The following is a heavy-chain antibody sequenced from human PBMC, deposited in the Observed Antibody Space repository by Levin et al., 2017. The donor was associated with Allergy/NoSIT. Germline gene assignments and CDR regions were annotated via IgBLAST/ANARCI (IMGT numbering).Heavy chain of an antibody. CDR2: ISAYNGNT. Sequence: ASVKVSCKASGYTFTSYGISWVRQAPGQGLEWMGWISAYNGNTNYAQKLQGRVTMTTDTSTSTAYMELRSLRSDDTAVYYCARDCRPLWFGAVYYYYYYGMDVWGQGTTVTVSS. CDR1: GYTFTSYG. J-gene: IGHJ6*02. V-gene: IGHV1-18*01. CDR3: ARDCRPLWFGAVYYYYYYGMDV. D-gene: IGHD3-10*01.